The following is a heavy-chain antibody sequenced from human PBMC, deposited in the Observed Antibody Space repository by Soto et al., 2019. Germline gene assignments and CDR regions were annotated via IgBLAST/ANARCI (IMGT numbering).Heavy chain of an antibody. Sequence: GGSLRLSCAASGFTFSSYWMHWVRQAPGKGLVWVSRINSDGSSTSYADSVKGRFTISRDNAKNTLYLQMNSLRAEDTAVYYCARATAMVKVDYWGQGTLVTVSS. V-gene: IGHV3-74*01. CDR1: GFTFSSYW. CDR3: ARATAMVKVDY. J-gene: IGHJ4*02. D-gene: IGHD5-18*01. CDR2: INSDGSST.